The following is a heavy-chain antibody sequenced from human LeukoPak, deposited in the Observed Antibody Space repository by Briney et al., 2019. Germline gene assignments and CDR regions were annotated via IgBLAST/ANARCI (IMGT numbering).Heavy chain of an antibody. CDR1: GFTFSSYA. J-gene: IGHJ4*02. D-gene: IGHD4-17*01. Sequence: PGGSLRLSCAASGFTFSSYAMHWVRQAPGKGLEWVAVISYDGSNKYYADSVKGRFTISRDNSKNTLYLQMNSLRAEDTAVYYCAILTVTTAYWGQGTLVTVSS. CDR2: ISYDGSNK. V-gene: IGHV3-30*04. CDR3: AILTVTTAY.